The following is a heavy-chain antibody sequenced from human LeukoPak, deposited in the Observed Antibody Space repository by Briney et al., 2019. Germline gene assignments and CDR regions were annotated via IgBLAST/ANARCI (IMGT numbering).Heavy chain of an antibody. CDR2: IKQDGSEK. D-gene: IGHD3-10*01. J-gene: IGHJ4*02. CDR3: ARDLDYGSDY. CDR1: GFIFSSYW. V-gene: IGHV3-7*01. Sequence: PGGSLRLSCAASGFIFSSYWMSWVRQAPGKGLEWVANIKQDGSEKYYVDSVKGRFTISRDNAKNSLYLQMNSLRAEDTAVYYCARDLDYGSDYWGQGTLVTVSS.